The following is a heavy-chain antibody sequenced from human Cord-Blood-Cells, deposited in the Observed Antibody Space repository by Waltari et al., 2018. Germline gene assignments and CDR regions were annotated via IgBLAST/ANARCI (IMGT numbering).Heavy chain of an antibody. V-gene: IGHV4-34*01. J-gene: IGHJ2*01. Sequence: QVQLQQWGAGLLKPSETLSLTCAVYGGSFSGYYWSWIRQPPGKGLEWIGEINHSGSTNYNPSLKSRVTISVDTSKNQFSLKLSSVTAADTAVYYCARLRKRSWYFDLWGRGTLVTVS. CDR3: ARLRKRSWYFDL. CDR2: INHSGST. CDR1: GGSFSGYY.